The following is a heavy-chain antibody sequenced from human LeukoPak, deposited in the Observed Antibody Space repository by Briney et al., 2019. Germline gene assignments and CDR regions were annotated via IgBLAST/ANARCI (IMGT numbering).Heavy chain of an antibody. V-gene: IGHV3-7*01. CDR1: GFTFSSFW. CDR3: AREKRQVLNYGMDV. D-gene: IGHD4/OR15-4a*01. J-gene: IGHJ6*02. Sequence: GGSLRLSCAASGFTFSSFWMSWVRQAPGKGLEWVANIKQEGSAKYYVDSVKGRFTISRDDAKNSLYLQMNSLRAEDTAVYYCAREKRQVLNYGMDVWGQGTTVTVSS. CDR2: IKQEGSAK.